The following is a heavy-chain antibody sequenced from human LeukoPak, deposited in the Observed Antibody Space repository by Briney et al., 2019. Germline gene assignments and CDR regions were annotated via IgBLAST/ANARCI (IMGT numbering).Heavy chain of an antibody. CDR2: INSDGSST. V-gene: IGHV3-74*01. CDR1: GFTFSSYW. J-gene: IGHJ3*02. D-gene: IGHD3-10*01. Sequence: GRSLRLSCAASGFTFSSYWMHWVRQVPGKGLVWVSRINSDGSSTSYADSVKGRFTIARDNAKNTLYVQMNSLRAEDTAVYYCSTGSGHAFDIWGRGAMVTVSS. CDR3: STGSGHAFDI.